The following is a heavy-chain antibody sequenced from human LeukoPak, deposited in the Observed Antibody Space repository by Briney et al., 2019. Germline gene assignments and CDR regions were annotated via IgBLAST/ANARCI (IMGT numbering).Heavy chain of an antibody. CDR1: GFTFSSYS. CDR3: AFTSGSYYYYGMDV. V-gene: IGHV3-30*03. CDR2: ISYDGSNK. Sequence: PGRSLRLSCAASGFTFSSYSMHWLRQAPGKGLEWVAVISYDGSNKYYADSVKGRFTISRDNSKNTLYLQMNSLRAEDTAVYYCAFTSGSYYYYGMDVWGQGTTVTVSS. D-gene: IGHD1-26*01. J-gene: IGHJ6*02.